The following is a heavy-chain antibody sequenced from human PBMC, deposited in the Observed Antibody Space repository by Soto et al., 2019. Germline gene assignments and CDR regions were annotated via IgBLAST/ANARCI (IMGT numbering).Heavy chain of an antibody. CDR2: ISYDGSNK. V-gene: IGHV3-30-3*01. CDR3: ARDSEGQFDY. CDR1: GFTFSNYA. Sequence: ESGGGVVQPGRSLRLSCAASGFTFSNYAMHWVRQAPGKGLEWVAVISYDGSNKYYADSVKGRFTISRDNSKNTLYLQMNSLRAEDTAVYYCARDSEGQFDYWGQGTLVTVSS. J-gene: IGHJ4*02.